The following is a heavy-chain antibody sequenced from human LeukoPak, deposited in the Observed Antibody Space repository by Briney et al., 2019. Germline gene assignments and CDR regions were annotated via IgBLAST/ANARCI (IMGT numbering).Heavy chain of an antibody. D-gene: IGHD4-17*01. CDR1: GDSIRSYY. CDR3: AGGDYSDAIDI. J-gene: IGHJ3*02. Sequence: SETLSLTCTVSGDSIRSYYWSWIRQPPGKGLEWIGYIYYTGRTNYNPSLKSRITISVDTSKNQFSLRLTSVTAADTAVYYCAGGDYSDAIDIWGTGTMVTVSS. V-gene: IGHV4-59*08. CDR2: IYYTGRT.